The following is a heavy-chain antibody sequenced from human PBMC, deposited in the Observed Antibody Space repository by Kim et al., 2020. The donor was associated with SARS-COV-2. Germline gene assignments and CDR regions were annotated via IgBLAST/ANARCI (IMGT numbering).Heavy chain of an antibody. CDR1: GGSFSGYY. CDR2: INHSGST. Sequence: SETLSLTCAVYGGSFSGYYWSWIRQPPGKGLEWIGEINHSGSTNYNPSLKSRVTISVDTSKNQFSLKLSSVTAADTAVYYCARGRGSGWYSVYYFDYWGQGTLVTVSS. D-gene: IGHD6-19*01. CDR3: ARGRGSGWYSVYYFDY. J-gene: IGHJ4*02. V-gene: IGHV4-34*01.